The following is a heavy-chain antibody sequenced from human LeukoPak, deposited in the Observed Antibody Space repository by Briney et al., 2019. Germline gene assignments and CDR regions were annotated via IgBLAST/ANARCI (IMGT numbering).Heavy chain of an antibody. CDR1: GGSIRSSYYY. V-gene: IGHV3-23*01. D-gene: IGHD2-15*01. J-gene: IGHJ4*02. CDR3: AKQLGYCSDGSCYFPY. Sequence: SSETLSLTCTVSGGSIRSSYYYWGWIRQPPGKGLEWVSAISNNGGYTYYADSVQGRFTISRDNSKSTLCLQMNSLRAEDTAVYYCAKQLGYCSDGSCYFPYWGQGTLVTVSS. CDR2: ISNNGGYT.